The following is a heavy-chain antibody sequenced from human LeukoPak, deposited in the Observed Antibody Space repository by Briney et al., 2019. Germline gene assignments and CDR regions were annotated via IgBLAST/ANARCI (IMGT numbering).Heavy chain of an antibody. CDR2: IYTSGST. D-gene: IGHD6-13*01. CDR1: GGSISSGSYY. J-gene: IGHJ4*02. Sequence: SETLSLTCTVSGGSISSGSYYWSWIRQPAGKGLERIGRIYTSGSTNYNPSLKSRVTISVDTSKNQFSLKLSSVTAADTAVYYYARVPLPEQHVDYWGQGTLVTVSS. CDR3: ARVPLPEQHVDY. V-gene: IGHV4-61*02.